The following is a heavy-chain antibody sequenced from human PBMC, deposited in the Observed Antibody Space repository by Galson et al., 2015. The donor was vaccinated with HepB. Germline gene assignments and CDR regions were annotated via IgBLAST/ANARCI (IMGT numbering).Heavy chain of an antibody. CDR2: ISTNTGNP. D-gene: IGHD2-15*01. Sequence: SVKVSCKASGYTFTSYGISWVRQAPGQGLEWMGWISTNTGNPTYAQGFTGRFVFSLDTSVSTAYLQISSLKAEDTAVYYCALLCSGGSCYPDYWGQGTLVTVSS. V-gene: IGHV7-4-1*02. CDR3: ALLCSGGSCYPDY. J-gene: IGHJ4*02. CDR1: GYTFTSYG.